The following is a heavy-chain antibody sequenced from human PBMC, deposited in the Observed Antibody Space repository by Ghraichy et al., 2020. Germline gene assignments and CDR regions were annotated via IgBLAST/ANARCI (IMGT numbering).Heavy chain of an antibody. D-gene: IGHD2-8*01. Sequence: GSLRLSCAASGFTFSSYSMNWVRQAPGKGLEWVSSISSSSSYIYYADSVKGRFTISRDNAKNSLYLQMNSLRAEDTAVYYCARELNRHGLRMEFDPWGQGTLVTVSS. J-gene: IGHJ5*02. CDR3: ARELNRHGLRMEFDP. CDR2: ISSSSSYI. CDR1: GFTFSSYS. V-gene: IGHV3-21*01.